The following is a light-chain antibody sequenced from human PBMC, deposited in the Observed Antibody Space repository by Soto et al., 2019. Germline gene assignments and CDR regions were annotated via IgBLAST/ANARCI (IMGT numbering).Light chain of an antibody. CDR1: ESIRNN. CDR3: QQTYSTPRGA. Sequence: DIQMTQSPSSLSASIGDRVTITCRASESIRNNLNWYQQRPGKAPKLLIYAASTVQSGVPSRFSGGGSGTEFALTVGSLQPEDFSTYYCQQTYSTPRGAFGQGTKVEF. J-gene: IGKJ1*01. V-gene: IGKV1-39*01. CDR2: AAS.